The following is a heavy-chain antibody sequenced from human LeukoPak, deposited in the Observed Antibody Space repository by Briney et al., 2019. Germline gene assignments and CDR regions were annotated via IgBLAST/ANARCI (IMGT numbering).Heavy chain of an antibody. CDR2: IYQSGST. CDR1: GGSISSVGYS. V-gene: IGHV4-30-2*01. D-gene: IGHD2-2*01. J-gene: IGHJ5*02. Sequence: SETLSLTCAVTGGSISSVGYSWSCIRQPPGKGLECIGYIYQSGSTYYNPSLKSRVTISVDRSKNQFSLKLNSVTAADTAVYYCARARPAFGWFDPWCQGTLATVSS. CDR3: ARARPAFGWFDP.